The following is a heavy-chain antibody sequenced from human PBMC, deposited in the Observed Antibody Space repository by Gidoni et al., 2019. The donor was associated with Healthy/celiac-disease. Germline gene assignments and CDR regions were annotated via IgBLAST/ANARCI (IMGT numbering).Heavy chain of an antibody. CDR2: ISSSGGST. CDR1: GFTFSSYA. Sequence: EVQLLESAGGFVTPGGSLSLSCSASGFTFSSYAMSWVRQAPGKGLAWVSAISSSGGSTYYADSVKGRFTISRDNSKNTLYLQMNSLRAEDTAVYYCAKDSMYSGYDPFDYWGQGTLVTVSS. CDR3: AKDSMYSGYDPFDY. J-gene: IGHJ4*02. V-gene: IGHV3-23*01. D-gene: IGHD5-12*01.